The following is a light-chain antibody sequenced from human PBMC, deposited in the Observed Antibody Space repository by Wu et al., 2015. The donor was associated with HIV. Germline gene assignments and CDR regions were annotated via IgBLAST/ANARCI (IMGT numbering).Light chain of an antibody. CDR1: QSVSSY. V-gene: IGKV3-11*01. J-gene: IGKJ1*01. Sequence: EIVLTQSPATLSLSPGERATLSCRVSQSVSSYLAWYQQNPGQAPRLLIYDSSNRATGIPARFSGSGSGTDFTLTISSLEPEDFAVYYCQQRSNWPWTFGQGTKVEIK. CDR2: DSS. CDR3: QQRSNWPWT.